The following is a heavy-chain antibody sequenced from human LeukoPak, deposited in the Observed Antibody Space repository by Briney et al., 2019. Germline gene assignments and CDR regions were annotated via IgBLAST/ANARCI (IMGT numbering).Heavy chain of an antibody. J-gene: IGHJ4*02. CDR3: VRDRGTYRPIDY. V-gene: IGHV3-48*04. Sequence: GGSLRLSCAASGFTFSGYSMNWVRQAPGKGLEWISYISSSSTTIYSADSVKGRFTISRDNAQNSLYLQMNSLRAEDTAIYYCVRDRGTYRPIDYWGQGTLVTVSS. CDR2: ISSSSTTI. CDR1: GFTFSGYS. D-gene: IGHD1-26*01.